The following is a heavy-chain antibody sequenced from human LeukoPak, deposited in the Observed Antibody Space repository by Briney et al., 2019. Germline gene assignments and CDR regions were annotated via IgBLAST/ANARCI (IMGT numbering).Heavy chain of an antibody. D-gene: IGHD5-12*01. CDR2: IYYSGST. CDR1: GGSISSSSYY. J-gene: IGHJ4*02. V-gene: IGHV4-39*07. CDR3: ARVSGNSGYGLFDY. Sequence: SETLSLTCTVSGGSISSSSYYWGWIRQPPGKGLEWIGSIYYSGSTYYNPSLKSRVTMSVDTSKNQFSLKLSSVTAADTAVYYCARVSGNSGYGLFDYWGQGTLVTVSS.